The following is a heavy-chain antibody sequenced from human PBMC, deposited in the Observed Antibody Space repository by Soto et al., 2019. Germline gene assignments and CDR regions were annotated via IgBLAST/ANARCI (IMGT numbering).Heavy chain of an antibody. CDR1: GGSISAFY. CDR3: ARSPSTSSIGAFDF. D-gene: IGHD2-2*01. Sequence: PSETLSLTCNVSGGSISAFYWNWIRQSAGKGLEWIGRVYRSGHTTYNPSLESRVTMSIDPSKSQFSLTLGSVTAADTAVYYCARSPSTSSIGAFDFWGQGTTVTVSS. V-gene: IGHV4-4*07. CDR2: VYRSGHT. J-gene: IGHJ3*01.